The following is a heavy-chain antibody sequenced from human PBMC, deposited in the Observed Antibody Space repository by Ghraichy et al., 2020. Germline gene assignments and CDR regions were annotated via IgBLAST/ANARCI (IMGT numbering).Heavy chain of an antibody. CDR2: IYYSGST. V-gene: IGHV4-59*01. CDR1: GGSISSYY. CDR3: ASGVGDDAFDI. J-gene: IGHJ3*02. Sequence: SETLSLTCTVSGGSISSYYWSWIRQPPGKGLEWIGYIYYSGSTNYNPSLKSRVTISVDTSKNQFSLKLSSVTAADTAMYYCASGVGDDAFDIWGQGTMVTVSS. D-gene: IGHD3-16*01.